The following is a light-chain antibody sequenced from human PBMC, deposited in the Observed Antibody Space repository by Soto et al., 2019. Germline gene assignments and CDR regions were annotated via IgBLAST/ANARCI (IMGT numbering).Light chain of an antibody. J-gene: IGLJ1*01. V-gene: IGLV2-23*02. CDR3: CSYAGSSTPYV. CDR1: SSDVGSYNL. CDR2: EVS. Sequence: QSALTLPASVSGSPGQSITIACTGTSSDVGSYNLVSWYQQHPGKAPKLMIYEVSKRPSGVSNRFSGSKSGNTASLTISGLQAEDEADYYCCSYAGSSTPYVFGTGTKVTVL.